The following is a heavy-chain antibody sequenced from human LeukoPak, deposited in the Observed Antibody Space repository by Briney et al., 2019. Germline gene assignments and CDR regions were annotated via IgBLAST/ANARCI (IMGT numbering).Heavy chain of an antibody. V-gene: IGHV4-31*03. Sequence: PSETLSLTCTVSGGSISSGGYYWGWIRQHPGKGLEWIGYIYYSGSTYYNPSLKSRVTISVDTSKNQFSLKLSSVTAADTAVYYCASLEWFGELLYPNWYFDLWGRGTLVTVSS. CDR2: IYYSGST. CDR1: GGSISSGGYY. D-gene: IGHD3-10*01. CDR3: ASLEWFGELLYPNWYFDL. J-gene: IGHJ2*01.